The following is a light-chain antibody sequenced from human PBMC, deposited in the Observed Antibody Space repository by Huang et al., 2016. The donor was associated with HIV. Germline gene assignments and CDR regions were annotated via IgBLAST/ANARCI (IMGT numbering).Light chain of an antibody. CDR2: KAS. J-gene: IGKJ4*01. Sequence: DIHMTQSPSTLSASVGARVTISCRASQSIGIWLAWYHQKPGKVPKLLIYKASTLETGVPSSFSGGGSGTEFTLTISNLQPDDIGTYYCQQYDSYPATFGGGTKVELK. CDR3: QQYDSYPAT. CDR1: QSIGIW. V-gene: IGKV1-5*03.